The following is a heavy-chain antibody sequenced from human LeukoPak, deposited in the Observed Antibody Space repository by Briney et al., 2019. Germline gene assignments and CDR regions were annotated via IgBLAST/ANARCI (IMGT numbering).Heavy chain of an antibody. Sequence: PSETLSLTCTVSGGSISSYYWSWIRQPPGKGLEWIGYIYYSGSTNYNPSLKSRVTISVDTSKNQFSLRLSSVTAADTAVYYCARDLSWSGHGGYWGQGTLVTVSS. CDR3: ARDLSWSGHGGY. CDR1: GGSISSYY. V-gene: IGHV4-59*12. J-gene: IGHJ4*02. D-gene: IGHD3-3*01. CDR2: IYYSGST.